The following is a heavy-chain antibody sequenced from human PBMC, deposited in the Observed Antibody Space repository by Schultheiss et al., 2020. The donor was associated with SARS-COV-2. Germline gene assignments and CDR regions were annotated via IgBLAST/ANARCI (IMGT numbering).Heavy chain of an antibody. J-gene: IGHJ4*02. CDR1: GDSVSSNSAA. Sequence: SETLSLTCAISGDSVSSNSAAWNWIRQSSSRGLEWLGRTYYRSKWYTDYAVSVKGRITIDPDTSKNHFSLQLNSVTPEDTAVYYCVREGGMPHYYFDYWGQGTLVTVSS. CDR3: VREGGMPHYYFDY. CDR2: TYYRSKWYT. D-gene: IGHD3-16*01. V-gene: IGHV6-1*01.